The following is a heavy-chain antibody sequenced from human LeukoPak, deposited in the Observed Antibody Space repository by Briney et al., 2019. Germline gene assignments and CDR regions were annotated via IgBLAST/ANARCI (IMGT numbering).Heavy chain of an antibody. D-gene: IGHD2-15*01. CDR1: GFTFSSYW. CDR2: INSDGSST. V-gene: IGHV3-74*01. Sequence: GGSLRLSCAASGFTFSSYWMHWVRQAPGKGLVWVSRINSDGSSTSYAVSVKGRFTISRDNAKNTLYLQMNSLRAEDTAVYYCARALPRGVVASFDYWGQGTLVTVSS. J-gene: IGHJ4*02. CDR3: ARALPRGVVASFDY.